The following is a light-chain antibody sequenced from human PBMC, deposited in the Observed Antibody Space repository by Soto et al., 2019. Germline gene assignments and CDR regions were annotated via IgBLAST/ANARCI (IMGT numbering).Light chain of an antibody. V-gene: IGKV3D-20*01. CDR3: QQYGSSPIT. Sequence: EIVLTQSPATLSLSPGERATLSCGASQSVSSSYLAWYQQKPGLAPRLLIYDASSRATGIPDRFSGSGSGTDFTVTISRLEPADFAVYYCQQYGSSPITFGQGTRLEIK. CDR2: DAS. J-gene: IGKJ5*01. CDR1: QSVSSSY.